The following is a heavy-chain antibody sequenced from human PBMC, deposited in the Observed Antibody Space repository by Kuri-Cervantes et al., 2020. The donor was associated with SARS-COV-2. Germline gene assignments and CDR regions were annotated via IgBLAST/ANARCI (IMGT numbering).Heavy chain of an antibody. V-gene: IGHV3-30*18. CDR3: AKDIGTRSTNFVTYYY. Sequence: GESLKISCAASGFIFSNYGMNWVRQSPGKGLEWVAFTSYDGSNAYYADSVRGRFTVSRDNSKNTLSLQMNGLRAEDTAVYYCAKDIGTRSTNFVTYYYWGQGDLVRLL. J-gene: IGHJ4*02. D-gene: IGHD2/OR15-2a*01. CDR2: TSYDGSNA. CDR1: GFIFSNYG.